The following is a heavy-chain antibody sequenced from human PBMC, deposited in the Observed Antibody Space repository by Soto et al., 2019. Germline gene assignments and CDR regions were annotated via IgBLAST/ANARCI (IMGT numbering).Heavy chain of an antibody. D-gene: IGHD1-26*01. J-gene: IGHJ4*02. Sequence: EVQLLESGGGLVQPGGSLRLSCAASGFTFSSYAMRWVRQAPGKGLEWVSAISGSGGSTYYADSVKGRFTISRDNSKNTLYLQRNSLRAEDTAVYYCARRGSGNYYDNRGQGTLVTVSS. CDR1: GFTFSSYA. CDR2: ISGSGGST. CDR3: ARRGSGNYYDN. V-gene: IGHV3-23*01.